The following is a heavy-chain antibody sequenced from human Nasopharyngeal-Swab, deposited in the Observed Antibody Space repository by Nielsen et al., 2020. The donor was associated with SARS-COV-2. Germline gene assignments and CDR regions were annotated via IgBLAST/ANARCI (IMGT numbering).Heavy chain of an antibody. Sequence: SETLSLTCTVSGGSISSSSYYWGWIRQPPGKGLEWIGSIYYSGSTYYNPSLKSRVTISVDTSKNQFSLKLSSVTAADTAVYYCARSKAAHNWFDPWGQGTLVTVSS. CDR2: IYYSGST. V-gene: IGHV4-39*01. D-gene: IGHD6-6*01. J-gene: IGHJ5*02. CDR3: ARSKAAHNWFDP. CDR1: GGSISSSSYY.